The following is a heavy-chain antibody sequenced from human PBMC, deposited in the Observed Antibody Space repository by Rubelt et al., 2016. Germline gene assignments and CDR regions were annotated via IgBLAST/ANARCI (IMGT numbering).Heavy chain of an antibody. D-gene: IGHD6-13*01. CDR3: ARDEPAALVDY. V-gene: IGHV4-39*07. Sequence: QLQLQESGPGLVKPSETLSLTCTVSGGSISSENFYWDWIRQPPGKGLEWIGSINYSGSTCYNPSLKSRVTISVDTSKSQFSLKLSSVTAADTAVYYCARDEPAALVDYWGQGTLVTVSS. J-gene: IGHJ4*02. CDR2: INYSGST. CDR1: GGSISSENFY.